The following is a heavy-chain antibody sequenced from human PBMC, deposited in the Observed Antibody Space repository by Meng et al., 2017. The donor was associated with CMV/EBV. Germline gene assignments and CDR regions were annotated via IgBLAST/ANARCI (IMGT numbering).Heavy chain of an antibody. CDR1: GFTFSSYS. Sequence: GGSLRLSCAASGFTFSSYSMNWVRQAPGKGLEWVSSISSSSSYIYYADSVKGRFTISRDNAKNSLYLQMNSLRDEDTALYYCAKDIRGYWYSLEYWGQGTLVTVSS. J-gene: IGHJ4*02. V-gene: IGHV3-21*04. D-gene: IGHD2-2*03. CDR2: ISSSSSYI. CDR3: AKDIRGYWYSLEY.